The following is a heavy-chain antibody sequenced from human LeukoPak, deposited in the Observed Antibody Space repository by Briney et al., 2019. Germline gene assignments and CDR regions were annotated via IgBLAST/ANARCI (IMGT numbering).Heavy chain of an antibody. Sequence: GGSLRLSCAASGFTFDDYGMSWVRQAPGKGLEWVSGINWNGGRIDYADSVKGRFTISRDNAKNSLYLQMNSLRAEDTALYYCAKVTPGRSVYFDYWGQGTLVTVSS. CDR1: GFTFDDYG. CDR2: INWNGGRI. D-gene: IGHD2-15*01. CDR3: AKVTPGRSVYFDY. V-gene: IGHV3-20*04. J-gene: IGHJ4*02.